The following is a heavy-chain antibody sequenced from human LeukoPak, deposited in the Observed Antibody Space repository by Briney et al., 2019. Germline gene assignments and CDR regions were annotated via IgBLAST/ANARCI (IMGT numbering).Heavy chain of an antibody. J-gene: IGHJ6*02. Sequence: GRSLRLSCAASGFTFDDYAMHWVRQAPGKGLEWVSGISWNSGSIGYADSVKGRFTISRDNAKNSLYLQMNSLRAEDTALYYCAKDRGYGEHYYYYGMDVWGQGTTVTVSS. CDR1: GFTFDDYA. CDR2: ISWNSGSI. D-gene: IGHD4-17*01. CDR3: AKDRGYGEHYYYYGMDV. V-gene: IGHV3-9*01.